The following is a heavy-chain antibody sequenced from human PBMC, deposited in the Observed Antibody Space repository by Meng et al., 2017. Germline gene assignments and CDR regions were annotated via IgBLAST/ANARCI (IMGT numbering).Heavy chain of an antibody. J-gene: IGHJ4*02. CDR1: RGSLSDSY. Sequence: VQLPHWGAGLLKPSETRPIPGVVSRGSLSDSYWSWIRQPQWKGLEWIGEINHSGSTNYNPSLESRATISVDTSQNNLSLKLSSVTAADSAVYYCARGPTTMAHDFDYWGQGTLVTVSS. CDR2: INHSGST. D-gene: IGHD4-11*01. V-gene: IGHV4-34*01. CDR3: ARGPTTMAHDFDY.